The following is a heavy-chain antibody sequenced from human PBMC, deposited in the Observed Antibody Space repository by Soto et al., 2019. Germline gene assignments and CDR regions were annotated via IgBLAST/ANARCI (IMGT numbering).Heavy chain of an antibody. CDR2: ISGSGGST. Sequence: EVQLLESGGGLVQPGGSLRLSCAASGFTFSSYAMSWVRQAPGKGLEWVSAISGSGGSTYYADSVKGRFTISRDNSKNTLYLQMNSLRAEDTAVYYCAKDRGCSGGSCYSEGASEYWGQGTLVTVSS. V-gene: IGHV3-23*01. CDR3: AKDRGCSGGSCYSEGASEY. J-gene: IGHJ4*02. CDR1: GFTFSSYA. D-gene: IGHD2-15*01.